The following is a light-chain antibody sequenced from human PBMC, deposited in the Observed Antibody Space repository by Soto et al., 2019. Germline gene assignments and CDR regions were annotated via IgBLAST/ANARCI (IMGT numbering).Light chain of an antibody. CDR2: EGS. CDR1: SSDVGGYNL. Sequence: ALTQPASVSGSPGQSITISCTGTSSDVGGYNLVSWYQQPPGKAPKLMIYEGSKRPSGVSNRFSGSKSGNTASLTISGLQAEDEADYCCSSYTSSSTYVFGTGTKVTVL. CDR3: SSYTSSSTYV. J-gene: IGLJ1*01. V-gene: IGLV2-14*02.